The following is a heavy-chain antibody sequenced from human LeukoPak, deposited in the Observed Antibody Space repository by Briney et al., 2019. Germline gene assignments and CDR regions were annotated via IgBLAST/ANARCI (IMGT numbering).Heavy chain of an antibody. CDR1: GGSISSNSYY. CDR2: IYYSGST. CDR3: ARGFRFSTSWPFDY. Sequence: PSETLSLTCAVSGGSISSNSYYWGWIRQPPGKGLEWIGSIYYSGSTYYNPSLKSRVTISVDTSKNQFSLKLSSVTAADTAVYYCARGFRFSTSWPFDYWGQGTLVTVSS. D-gene: IGHD2-2*01. V-gene: IGHV4-39*01. J-gene: IGHJ4*02.